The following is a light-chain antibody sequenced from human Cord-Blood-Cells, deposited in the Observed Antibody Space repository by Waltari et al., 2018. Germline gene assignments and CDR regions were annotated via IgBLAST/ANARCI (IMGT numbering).Light chain of an antibody. J-gene: IGKJ2*01. CDR2: AAS. CDR3: QQSYSTPYT. Sequence: DIQMTQSPSSLSASVGDRVTITCRASHSSSSYLNWYQQKPGKAPKLLIYAASSLQSGVPSRFSGSGSGTEFTLTISSLQPEDFATYYCQQSYSTPYTFGQGTKLEIK. V-gene: IGKV1-39*01. CDR1: HSSSSY.